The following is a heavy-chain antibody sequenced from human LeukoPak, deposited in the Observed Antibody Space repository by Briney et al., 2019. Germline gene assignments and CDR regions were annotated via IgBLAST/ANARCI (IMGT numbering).Heavy chain of an antibody. Sequence: ASVKVSCKTSGYTFTGYFIHWVRQAPGQGLEWMRWIHPDSGVTTYAQKFQGRVTLTRDTSISTAYMELSRLRSDDTTVYYCTREDYWGQGTLVTVSS. J-gene: IGHJ4*02. CDR3: TREDY. CDR1: GYTFTGYF. V-gene: IGHV1-2*02. CDR2: IHPDSGVT.